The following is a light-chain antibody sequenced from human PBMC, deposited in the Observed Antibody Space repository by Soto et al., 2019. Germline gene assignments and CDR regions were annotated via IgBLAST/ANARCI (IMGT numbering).Light chain of an antibody. CDR1: QSVSSN. V-gene: IGKV3D-15*01. Sequence: EIVMTQSPATLSVSPGERATLSCRASQSVSSNLAWYQQKPGQAPRLLIYGASTRATGIHTRFSGSGSGTEFTRTISSLQSEDFAVYYCQQYNNCPPLTFGGGTKVEIK. J-gene: IGKJ4*01. CDR2: GAS. CDR3: QQYNNCPPLT.